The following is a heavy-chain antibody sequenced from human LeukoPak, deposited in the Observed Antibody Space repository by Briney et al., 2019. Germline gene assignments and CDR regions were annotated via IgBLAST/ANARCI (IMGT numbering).Heavy chain of an antibody. J-gene: IGHJ4*02. CDR1: GFTFSTYC. CDR3: VRDFRSADY. CDR2: ICPDGTVT. Sequence: GGSLRLSCAASGFTFSTYCIHWVRQAPGKGPMWVSRICPDGTVTNYADSVKARFIISRDNARNTVYLQMNSLRAEDTAVYYCVRDFRSADYWGQGTLVTVSS. V-gene: IGHV3-74*01.